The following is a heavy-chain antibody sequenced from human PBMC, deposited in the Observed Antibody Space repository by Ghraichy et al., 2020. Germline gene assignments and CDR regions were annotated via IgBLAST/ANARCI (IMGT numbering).Heavy chain of an antibody. CDR2: IYHSGST. Sequence: SETLSLTCAVSGGSISSGGYSWSWIRQPPGKGLEWIGYIYHSGSTYYNPSLKSRVTISVDRSKNQFSLKLSSVTAADTAVYYCARVLVYDSSGSETYYFDYWGQGTLVTVSS. D-gene: IGHD3-22*01. V-gene: IGHV4-30-2*01. CDR3: ARVLVYDSSGSETYYFDY. J-gene: IGHJ4*02. CDR1: GGSISSGGYS.